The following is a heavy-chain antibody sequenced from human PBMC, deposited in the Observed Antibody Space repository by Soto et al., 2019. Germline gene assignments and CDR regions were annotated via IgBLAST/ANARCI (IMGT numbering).Heavy chain of an antibody. V-gene: IGHV3-30*03. CDR1: GFTFSSYG. D-gene: IGHD3-10*01. CDR2: ISYDGSNK. Sequence: PGGSLRLSCAASGFTFSSYGMHWVRQAPGKGLEWVAVISYDGSNKYYADSVKGRFTISRDNSKNTLYLDMNSLKTEDTALYYCTTSTYYESGTYPQAPFDYWGPGTLVTVSS. CDR3: TTSTYYESGTYPQAPFDY. J-gene: IGHJ4*02.